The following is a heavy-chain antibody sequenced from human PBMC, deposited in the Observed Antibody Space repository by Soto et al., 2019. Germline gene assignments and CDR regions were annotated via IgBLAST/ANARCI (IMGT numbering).Heavy chain of an antibody. Sequence: EVQLLESGGGLVQPGGSLRLSCAASGFTFSSYAMSWVRQAPGKGLEWVSSISGSSGRRNYADSVKGRFTISRDNSKNTLYLQVNSLRAEDTALYYCAKDIVVVPAAADAFDIWGQGTRVTVSS. V-gene: IGHV3-23*01. D-gene: IGHD2-2*01. CDR2: ISGSSGRR. CDR3: AKDIVVVPAAADAFDI. J-gene: IGHJ3*02. CDR1: GFTFSSYA.